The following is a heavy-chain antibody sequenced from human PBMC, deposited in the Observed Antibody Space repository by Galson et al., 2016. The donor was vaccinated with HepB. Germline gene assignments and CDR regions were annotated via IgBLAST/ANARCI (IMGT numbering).Heavy chain of an antibody. Sequence: SLRLSCAASGFSVSTYSMNWVRQAPGKGLEWVSYISSSSRTKYYADSVKGRFTISRDNAKNSLSLQMNSLRDEDTAVYYCAGDVFEENYNFDCWGQGTLVTVSS. CDR1: GFSVSTYS. CDR2: ISSSSRTK. CDR3: AGDVFEENYNFDC. D-gene: IGHD5-24*01. J-gene: IGHJ4*02. V-gene: IGHV3-48*02.